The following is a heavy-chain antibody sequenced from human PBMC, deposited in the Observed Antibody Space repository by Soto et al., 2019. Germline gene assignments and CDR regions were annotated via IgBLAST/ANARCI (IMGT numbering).Heavy chain of an antibody. J-gene: IGHJ3*02. CDR1: GFTFSSCA. CDR2: IIDSGGST. CDR3: ARDRITMIVVADAFDI. D-gene: IGHD3-22*01. V-gene: IGHV3-23*01. Sequence: GGSLRLSCAASGFTFSSCAMGWVRQAPGKGLEWVSDIIDSGGSTYYADSVKGRFTISRDNAKNSLYLQMNSLRAEDTAVYYCARDRITMIVVADAFDIWGQGTMVTV.